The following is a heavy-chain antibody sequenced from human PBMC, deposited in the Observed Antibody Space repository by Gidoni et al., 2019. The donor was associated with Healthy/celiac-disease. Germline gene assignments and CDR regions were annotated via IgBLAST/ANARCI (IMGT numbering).Heavy chain of an antibody. CDR2: ISGNSVSI. CDR3: AKDHAAHIASQLLLGYFDY. J-gene: IGHJ4*02. Sequence: EAQLVASAGGLVQPGRSLRLSCAADGFTFADDALHWVRQAPGKGVEWVSGISGNSVSIGEADSVKGRFTISRDNAKNSLYLQMNSLRAEDTALYYCAKDHAAHIASQLLLGYFDYWGQGTLVTVSS. V-gene: IGHV3-9*01. CDR1: GFTFADDA. D-gene: IGHD2-2*01.